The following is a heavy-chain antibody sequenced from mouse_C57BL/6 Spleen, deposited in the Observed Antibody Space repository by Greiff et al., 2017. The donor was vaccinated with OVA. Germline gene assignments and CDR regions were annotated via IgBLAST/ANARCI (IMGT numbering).Heavy chain of an antibody. J-gene: IGHJ1*03. CDR1: GYTFTSYW. D-gene: IGHD1-1*01. V-gene: IGHV1-55*01. CDR2: IYPGSGST. Sequence: QVQLQQPGAELVKPGASVKMSCKASGYTFTSYWITWVKQRPGQGLEWIGDIYPGSGSTNYNEKFKSKATLTVDTSSSTAYMQLSSLTSEDSAVYYCARGYYYGSSHGYFDVWGTGTTVTVSS. CDR3: ARGYYYGSSHGYFDV.